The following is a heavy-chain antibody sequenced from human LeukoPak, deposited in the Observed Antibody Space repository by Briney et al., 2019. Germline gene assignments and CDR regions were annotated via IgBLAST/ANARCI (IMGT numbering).Heavy chain of an antibody. CDR1: GLTFNNSV. CDR2: ITSSGNTT. CDR3: AHLVGTTPFDY. Sequence: GGSLGLSCAATGLTFNNSVLTWVRQAPGKGLEWVSTITSSGNTTYYADSVKGRFTISRDNSQNTLFLQMNSLRVEDTAVYYCAHLVGTTPFDYWGQGTLVTVSS. J-gene: IGHJ4*02. D-gene: IGHD1-26*01. V-gene: IGHV3-23*01.